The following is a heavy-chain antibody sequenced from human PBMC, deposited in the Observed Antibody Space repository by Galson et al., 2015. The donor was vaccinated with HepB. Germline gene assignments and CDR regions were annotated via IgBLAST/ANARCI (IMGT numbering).Heavy chain of an antibody. V-gene: IGHV1-69*01. CDR1: GGTFSSYA. J-gene: IGHJ6*02. CDR3: ARGAAGPSYGMDV. D-gene: IGHD6-13*01. Sequence: SCKASGGTFSSYAISWVRQAPGQGLEWMGGIIPIFGTANYAQKFQGRVTITADESTSTAYTELSSLRSEDTAVYYCARGAAGPSYGMDVWGQGTTVTVSS. CDR2: IIPIFGTA.